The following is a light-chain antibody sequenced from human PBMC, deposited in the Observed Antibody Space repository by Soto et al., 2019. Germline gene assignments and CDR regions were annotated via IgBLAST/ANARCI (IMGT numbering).Light chain of an antibody. J-gene: IGKJ4*01. CDR3: QQHSDWPLT. CDR2: GTS. CDR1: QSVTTN. Sequence: DILMTQSPATLSVSPGERATLSCRASQSVTTNVAWYQQKPGQPPRLLIYGTSTRATGVTDRFSGSGSGTEFTLTISSLQSDDSAVYYCQQHSDWPLTFGGGTRVEI. V-gene: IGKV3-15*01.